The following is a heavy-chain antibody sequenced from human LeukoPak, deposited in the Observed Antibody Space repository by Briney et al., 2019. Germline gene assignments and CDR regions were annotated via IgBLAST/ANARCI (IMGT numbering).Heavy chain of an antibody. Sequence: SETLSLTCTVSGGSISSYYWTWIRQPAGKGLEYLGRIHASGDTYYNPSLNSRVAISIDTSKNQFSLKVSSVAAADTAVYYCARDLGYGYYFYYYLDVWGKGTTVTVSS. D-gene: IGHD5-18*01. V-gene: IGHV4-4*07. CDR1: GGSISSYY. CDR2: IHASGDT. CDR3: ARDLGYGYYFYYYLDV. J-gene: IGHJ6*03.